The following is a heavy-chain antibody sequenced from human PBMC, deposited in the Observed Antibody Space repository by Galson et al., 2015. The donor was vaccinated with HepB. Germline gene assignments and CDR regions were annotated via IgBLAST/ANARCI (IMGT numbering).Heavy chain of an antibody. CDR3: AKCYGSSGYYFFDY. D-gene: IGHD3-22*01. CDR1: GFTFSSYA. J-gene: IGHJ4*02. CDR2: ISGSGGST. Sequence: SLRLSCAASGFTFSSYAMSWVRQAPGKGLEWVSTISGSGGSTYYADSVKGRFTISRDNSNNTMYLQMNSLRAEDTAVYYCAKCYGSSGYYFFDYWCQGTLVTVSS. V-gene: IGHV3-23*01.